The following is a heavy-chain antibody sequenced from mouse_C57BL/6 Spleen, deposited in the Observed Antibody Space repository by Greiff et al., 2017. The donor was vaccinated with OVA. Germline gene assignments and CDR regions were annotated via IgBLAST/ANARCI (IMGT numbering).Heavy chain of an antibody. V-gene: IGHV1-82*01. D-gene: IGHD2-4*01. CDR2: IYPGDGDT. Sequence: QVQLQQSGPELVKPGASVKISCKASGYAFSSSWMNWVKQRPGKGLGWIGRIYPGDGDTNYNGKFKGKATLTADKSSSTAYMQLSSLTSEDSAVYFCARLDYDFSFAYWGQGTLVTVSA. CDR3: ARLDYDFSFAY. CDR1: GYAFSSSW. J-gene: IGHJ3*01.